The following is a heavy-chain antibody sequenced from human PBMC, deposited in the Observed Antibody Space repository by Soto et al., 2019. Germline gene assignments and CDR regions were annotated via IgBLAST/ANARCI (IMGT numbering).Heavy chain of an antibody. V-gene: IGHV4-34*01. Sequence: SETLSLTCAVYGGSFSGYYWSWIRQPPGKGLEWIGEINHSGSTNYNPSLKSRVTISVDTSKNQFSLKLSSVTAADTAVYYCARGVPGSGSYFLVRIFRKNWFDPWGQGTLVTVSS. CDR3: ARGVPGSGSYFLVRIFRKNWFDP. J-gene: IGHJ5*02. CDR1: GGSFSGYY. CDR2: INHSGST. D-gene: IGHD3-10*01.